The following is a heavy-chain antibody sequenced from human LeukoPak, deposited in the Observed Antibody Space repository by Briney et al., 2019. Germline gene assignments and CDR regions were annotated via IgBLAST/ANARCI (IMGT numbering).Heavy chain of an antibody. V-gene: IGHV4-39*07. D-gene: IGHD1-1*01. CDR1: HGSIVTPNYF. J-gene: IGHJ2*01. Sequence: NPSETLSLTCSVSHGSIVTPNYFWGWIRQPPGKGLEFVASVQHTGFVYKSPSIRSRLAVSTDTSKNQFSLRLESVTAADTAVYYCVRGVSNDWYFDLWGSGTLVSISS. CDR2: VQHTGFV. CDR3: VRGVSNDWYFDL.